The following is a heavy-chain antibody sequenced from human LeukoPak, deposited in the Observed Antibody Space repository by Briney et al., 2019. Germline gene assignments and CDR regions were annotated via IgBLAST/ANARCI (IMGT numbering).Heavy chain of an antibody. CDR2: INPKNGGT. J-gene: IGHJ4*02. CDR1: GYTFTGYY. CDR3: ARYGDCSNGVCYFDN. D-gene: IGHD2-8*01. V-gene: IGHV1-2*02. Sequence: RASVKVSCKASGYTFTGYYIHWMRQAPGQGLEWMGWINPKNGGTNYIQKFRGRVTMTRDTSTSTTYMEVTSLRSDDTAVYYCARYGDCSNGVCYFDNWGQGTLVTVSS.